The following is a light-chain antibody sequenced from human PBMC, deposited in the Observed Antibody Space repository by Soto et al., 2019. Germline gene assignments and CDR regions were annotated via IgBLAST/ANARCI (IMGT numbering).Light chain of an antibody. CDR1: QSISSW. J-gene: IGKJ1*01. V-gene: IGKV1-5*01. CDR2: DAS. Sequence: DIQMTQSPSTLSASVGDRVTITCRASQSISSWLAWYQQKPGKAPKLLIYDASSLESGAPSRFSGSGSGTEFTLTISSLQPDDFATDSCQQPWTFSQGTKVDIK. CDR3: QQPWT.